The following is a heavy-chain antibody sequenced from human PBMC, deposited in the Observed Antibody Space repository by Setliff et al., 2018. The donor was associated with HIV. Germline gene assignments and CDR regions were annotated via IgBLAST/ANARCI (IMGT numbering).Heavy chain of an antibody. D-gene: IGHD6-13*01. CDR1: GYTFTDYY. CDR2: INPKNGDA. Sequence: ASVKVSCKASGYTFTDYYIHWVRQAPGQGPEWMGWINPKNGDAYYGQNFRGRITVTRDTSITTVYMELSSLRSDDTAVYYCARASGYASSWYTSYWGQGALVTSPQ. V-gene: IGHV1-2*02. J-gene: IGHJ4*02. CDR3: ARASGYASSWYTSY.